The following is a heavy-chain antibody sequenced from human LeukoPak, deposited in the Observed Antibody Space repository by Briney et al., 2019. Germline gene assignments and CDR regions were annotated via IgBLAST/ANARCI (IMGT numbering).Heavy chain of an antibody. V-gene: IGHV3-7*01. CDR1: GFTFSSYW. CDR2: IKKDGSEK. CDR3: AREGCSGGSCYSVPPNY. J-gene: IGHJ4*02. D-gene: IGHD2-15*01. Sequence: GGSLRLSCATSGFTFSSYWMSWVRQAPGKGLEWVANIKKDGSEKYYVDSVKGRFTISRDNAKNSLYLQMNSLRAEDTAVYYCAREGCSGGSCYSVPPNYWGQGTLVTVSS.